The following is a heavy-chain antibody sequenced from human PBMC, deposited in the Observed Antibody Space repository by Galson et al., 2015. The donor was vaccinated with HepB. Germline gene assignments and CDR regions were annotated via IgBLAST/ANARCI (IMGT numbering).Heavy chain of an antibody. Sequence: SLRLSCAASGFTVSSNYMSWVRQAPGKGLEWVSVIYSGGSTYYADSVKGRFTISRDNSKNTLYLQMNSLRAEGTAVYYCASPNCSGGSCYGASFDYWGQGTLVTVSS. CDR2: IYSGGST. D-gene: IGHD2-15*01. CDR3: ASPNCSGGSCYGASFDY. J-gene: IGHJ4*02. V-gene: IGHV3-53*01. CDR1: GFTVSSNY.